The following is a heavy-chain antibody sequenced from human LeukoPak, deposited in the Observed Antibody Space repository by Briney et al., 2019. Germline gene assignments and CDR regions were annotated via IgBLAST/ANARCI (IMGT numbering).Heavy chain of an antibody. D-gene: IGHD5-18*01. CDR2: ISGSGANT. J-gene: IGHJ4*02. CDR1: GFSFSSHS. CDR3: AKVGDTAMAFDC. V-gene: IGHV3-23*01. Sequence: GGSLRLSCAASGFSFSSHSMSWVRQSPGKGLEWVSAISGSGANTYYADSVKGRFTVSRDNSKDTLYLQMNSLRAEDTAVYYCAKVGDTAMAFDCWGQGTLVTVSS.